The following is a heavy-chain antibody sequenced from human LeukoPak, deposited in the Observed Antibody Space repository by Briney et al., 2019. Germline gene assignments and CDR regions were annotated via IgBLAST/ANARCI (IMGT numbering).Heavy chain of an antibody. CDR3: ARRGIAAAGTDYYYYYMDV. Sequence: GGSLRLSCAASGFTFSSYSMNWVRQAPGKGLEWVSSISSSSSYIYYADSVKGRFTISRDNAKNSLYLQMNSLRAEDTAVYYCARRGIAAAGTDYYYYYMDVWGKGTTVTVSS. CDR1: GFTFSSYS. V-gene: IGHV3-21*01. CDR2: ISSSSSYI. J-gene: IGHJ6*03. D-gene: IGHD6-13*01.